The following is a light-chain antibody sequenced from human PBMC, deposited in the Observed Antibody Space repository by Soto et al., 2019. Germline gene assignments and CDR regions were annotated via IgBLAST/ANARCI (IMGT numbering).Light chain of an antibody. J-gene: IGLJ1*01. CDR1: SSNIGSRY. CDR3: GALDYRLRGYF. V-gene: IGLV1-47*01. CDR2: WND. Sequence: QSVLTQPPSASGTPGQRVTISCSGSSSNIGSRYVYWYQVVPGTAPKLLIYWNDQRPSGVPDRFSGSKSGTSASLAISGRRSEDDADYYCGALDYRLRGYFFGAGTQRTVL.